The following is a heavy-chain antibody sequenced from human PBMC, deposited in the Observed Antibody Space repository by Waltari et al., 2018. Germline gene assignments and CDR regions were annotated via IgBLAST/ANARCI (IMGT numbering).Heavy chain of an antibody. CDR3: GKDITPGGMDV. CDR2: LDLKNGRM. Sequence: EVQVVESGGVLVQYGGSLRLSCEVSGSPLQDYAMHWVRQGPGKGLGGVSGLDLKNGRMDYSDSVKGRFVISRDNAKNYFYLQMNSLRPDDTAVYYWGKDITPGGMDVWGQGTTVTVSS. V-gene: IGHV3-9*01. D-gene: IGHD2-15*01. CDR1: GSPLQDYA. J-gene: IGHJ6*02.